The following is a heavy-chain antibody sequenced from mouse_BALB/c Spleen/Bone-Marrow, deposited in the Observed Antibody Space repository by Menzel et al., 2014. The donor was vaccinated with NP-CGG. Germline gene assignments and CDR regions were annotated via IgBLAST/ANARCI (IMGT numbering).Heavy chain of an antibody. V-gene: IGHV5-6-3*01. J-gene: IGHJ3*01. CDR2: INSNGGST. CDR3: ARDLAY. CDR1: GFTFSSYG. Sequence: VQLKESGGGLVQPGGSLKLSCAASGFTFSSYGMSWVRQTPDKRLELVATINSNGGSTYYPDSVKGRSTISRDNAKNTLYLQMSSLKSEDTAMYYCARDLAYWGQGTLVTVSA.